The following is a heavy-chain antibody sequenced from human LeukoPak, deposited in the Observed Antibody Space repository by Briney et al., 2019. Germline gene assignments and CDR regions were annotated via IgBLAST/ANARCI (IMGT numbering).Heavy chain of an antibody. Sequence: PSENLSLTCAVYGGSFSGYYWSWIRQPPGKGLEWIGEINNSGSTNYNPCLKSRVTISVDTSKNQFSLKLSSVTAADTAVYYCARGSQTVLRKYYMDVWGKGTTVTVSS. V-gene: IGHV4-34*01. CDR1: GGSFSGYY. J-gene: IGHJ6*03. CDR3: ARGSQTVLRKYYMDV. CDR2: INNSGST. D-gene: IGHD3-3*01.